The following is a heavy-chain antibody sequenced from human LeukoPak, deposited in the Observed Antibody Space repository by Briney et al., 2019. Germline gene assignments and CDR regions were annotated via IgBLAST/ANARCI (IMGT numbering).Heavy chain of an antibody. CDR2: INHSGST. CDR3: ARRYCSSTSSYTRGDLNWFDP. Sequence: PSETLSLTCAVYGGSFSGYYWSWIRQPPGKGLEWIGEINHSGSTNYNPSLKSRVTISVDTSKNQFSLKLSSVTAADTAVYYCARRYCSSTSSYTRGDLNWFDPWGQGTLVTVSS. D-gene: IGHD2-2*02. V-gene: IGHV4-34*01. CDR1: GGSFSGYY. J-gene: IGHJ5*02.